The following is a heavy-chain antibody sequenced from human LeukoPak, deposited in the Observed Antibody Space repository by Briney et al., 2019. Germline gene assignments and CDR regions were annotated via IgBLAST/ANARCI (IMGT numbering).Heavy chain of an antibody. D-gene: IGHD2-2*01. Sequence: SETLSLTCTVSGGSISSYYWSWIRQPPGKGLEWIGYIYYSGSTNYNPSLKSRVTISVDTSKNQFSLKLSSVTAADTAVYYCASHGHCSSTSCVGWFDPWGQGTLVTVSS. CDR1: GGSISSYY. V-gene: IGHV4-59*01. CDR2: IYYSGST. J-gene: IGHJ5*02. CDR3: ASHGHCSSTSCVGWFDP.